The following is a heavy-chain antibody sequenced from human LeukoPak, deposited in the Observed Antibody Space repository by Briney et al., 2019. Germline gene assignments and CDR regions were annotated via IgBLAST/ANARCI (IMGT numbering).Heavy chain of an antibody. D-gene: IGHD2-2*01. J-gene: IGHJ4*02. CDR3: AKGFCSSTSCTSYFDY. V-gene: IGHV3-53*01. CDR2: IYSGGST. CDR1: GFTVSSNY. Sequence: GGSLRLSCAASGFTVSSNYMSWVRQAPGKGLEWVSVIYSGGSTYYADSVKGRFTISRDNSKNTLYLQMNSLRAEDTAVYYCAKGFCSSTSCTSYFDYWGQGTLVTVSS.